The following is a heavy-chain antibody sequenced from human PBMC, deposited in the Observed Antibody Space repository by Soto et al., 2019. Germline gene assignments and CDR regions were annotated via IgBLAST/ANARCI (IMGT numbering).Heavy chain of an antibody. Sequence: EVQLLESGGGLVQPGGALRLSCAAAGFAVSSYAVNLVRQAPGTGLEWVSVISGSGGGTYYADSVKGRFTISRDNAKNTLYLQMNSLRAEDSAVYYCAKGSTGYCSSDSCPSYYGLDVWGQGTTVTVSS. V-gene: IGHV3-23*01. J-gene: IGHJ6*02. CDR1: GFAVSSYA. CDR3: AKGSTGYCSSDSCPSYYGLDV. CDR2: ISGSGGGT. D-gene: IGHD2-15*01.